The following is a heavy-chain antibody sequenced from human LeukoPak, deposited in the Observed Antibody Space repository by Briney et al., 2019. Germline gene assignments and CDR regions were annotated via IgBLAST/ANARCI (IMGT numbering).Heavy chain of an antibody. J-gene: IGHJ4*02. Sequence: ASVKVSCKASGYSFTNHDMHWVRQAPGQRLEWMGYINPDNGNTKYSQEFQGRVAITRDTSASTAYMELSSLRSEDMAVYFCARSYQWDSSDFYPTPFHYWGQGTLVTVSS. CDR3: ARSYQWDSSDFYPTPFHY. CDR1: GYSFTNHD. V-gene: IGHV1-3*03. D-gene: IGHD3-22*01. CDR2: INPDNGNT.